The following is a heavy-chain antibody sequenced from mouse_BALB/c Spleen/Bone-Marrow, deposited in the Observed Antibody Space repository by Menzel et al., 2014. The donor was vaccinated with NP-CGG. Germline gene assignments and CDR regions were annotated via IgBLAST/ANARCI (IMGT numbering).Heavy chain of an antibody. CDR3: ARDWEQLGHLDF. Sequence: EVKLMESGPGLVEPSQSLSLTCSVTGYSITSGYFWNWIRQFPGNKLEWMGYIRYDGSNNYNPSLKNRISITRDTSQNQFFLKLNSVTTEDTATYYCARDWEQLGHLDFWGQGTTPTVSS. CDR1: GYSITSGYF. V-gene: IGHV3-6*02. CDR2: IRYDGSN. D-gene: IGHD3-1*01. J-gene: IGHJ2*01.